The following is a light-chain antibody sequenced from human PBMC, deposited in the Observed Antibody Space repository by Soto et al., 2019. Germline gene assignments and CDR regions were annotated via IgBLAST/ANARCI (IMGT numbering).Light chain of an antibody. CDR2: DVN. Sequence: QSALTQPPSVSGSPGQSVTISCTGTSSDVGSYNRLSWYQQPPGTAPKLIMYDVNKRPSGVPDRFSGSKSGNTASLTVSGLQAEDEADYYCSSYAGSNNFVLFGGGTKLTVL. CDR3: SSYAGSNNFVL. V-gene: IGLV2-8*01. J-gene: IGLJ2*01. CDR1: SSDVGSYNR.